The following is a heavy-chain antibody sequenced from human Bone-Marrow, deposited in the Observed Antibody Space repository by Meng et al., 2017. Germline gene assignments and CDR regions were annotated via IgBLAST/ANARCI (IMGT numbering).Heavy chain of an antibody. CDR2: ISVYNGNT. J-gene: IGHJ4*02. V-gene: IGHV1-18*01. CDR3: ARGGVMVVSPLHLDY. D-gene: IGHD2-8*02. CDR1: GYTFTNYG. Sequence: QVQLVQSGAEVKKPGASVKVSCKVSGYTFTNYGISWVRQAPGQGLEWMGWISVYNGNTNYAQKFQGRVTMTTDTSTNTAYLDLRSLRSDDTAVYYCARGGVMVVSPLHLDYWGQGTLVTVSS.